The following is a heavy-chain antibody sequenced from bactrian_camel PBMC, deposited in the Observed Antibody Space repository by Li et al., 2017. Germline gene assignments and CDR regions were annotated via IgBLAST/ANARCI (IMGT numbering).Heavy chain of an antibody. D-gene: IGHD4*01. Sequence: VQLVESGGGLVQPGGSLRLSCAASGFTFGSYPMSWVRQAPGKGLEWVSSINPPGGDTYYADSMKGRFTISRVNAKNTVYLQMNSLKSEDTALYYCATDLSYSDYTPFGYWGQGTQVTVSS. CDR3: ATDLSYSDYTPFGY. CDR1: GFTFGSYP. CDR2: INPPGGDT. V-gene: IGHV3S40*01. J-gene: IGHJ6*01.